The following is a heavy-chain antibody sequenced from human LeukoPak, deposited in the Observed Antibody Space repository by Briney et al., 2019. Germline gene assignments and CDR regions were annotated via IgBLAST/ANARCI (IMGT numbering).Heavy chain of an antibody. Sequence: PGRSLRLSCAASGFTFSSYGMHWVRQAPGKGLEWVAVISYDGSNKYYADSVKGRFTISRDNSKNTLYLQMNSLRAEDTAVYYCATSYYYDCSGGGDFDYWGQGTLVTVSS. J-gene: IGHJ4*02. CDR3: ATSYYYDCSGGGDFDY. CDR2: ISYDGSNK. V-gene: IGHV3-30*03. D-gene: IGHD3-22*01. CDR1: GFTFSSYG.